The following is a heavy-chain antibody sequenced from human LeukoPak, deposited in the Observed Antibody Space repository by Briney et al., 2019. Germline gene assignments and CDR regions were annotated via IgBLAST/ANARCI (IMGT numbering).Heavy chain of an antibody. D-gene: IGHD6-19*01. V-gene: IGHV4-59*01. J-gene: IGHJ4*02. Sequence: SETLSLTCTVSGGSISSYYWSWIRQPPGKGLEWIGYIYYSGNTNYNPSLKSRVTISVDTSKNQFSLKLSSVTAADTAVYYCARTFSSGWYSYYFDYWGQGTLVTVSS. CDR2: IYYSGNT. CDR3: ARTFSSGWYSYYFDY. CDR1: GGSISSYY.